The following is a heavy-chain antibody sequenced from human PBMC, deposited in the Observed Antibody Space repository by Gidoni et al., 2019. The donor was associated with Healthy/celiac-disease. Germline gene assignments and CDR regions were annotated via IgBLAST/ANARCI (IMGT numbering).Heavy chain of an antibody. J-gene: IGHJ5*02. CDR3: ARGSRWLVRGNWFDP. CDR1: GGSFSGYY. Sequence: QVQLQQWGAGLLKPSETLSLTCAVYGGSFSGYYWSWIRQPPGKGLEWIGEINHSGSTNYNPSLKSRVTISVDTSKNQFSLKLSSVTAADTAVYYCARGSRWLVRGNWFDPWGQGTLVTVSS. D-gene: IGHD6-19*01. CDR2: INHSGST. V-gene: IGHV4-34*01.